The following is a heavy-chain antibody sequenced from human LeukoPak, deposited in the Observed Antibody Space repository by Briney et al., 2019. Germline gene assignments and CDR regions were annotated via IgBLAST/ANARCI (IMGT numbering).Heavy chain of an antibody. CDR1: GGSISTSSYY. J-gene: IGHJ6*03. D-gene: IGHD3-10*01. V-gene: IGHV4-39*07. CDR2: IFYSGST. CDR3: ARVWFGVGYYYYYMDV. Sequence: SETLSLTCTVSGGSISTSSYYWGWVRQPPGKGLEWIGNIFYSGSTYYSPSLKSRVTISLDTSRNQFSLKLNSVTAADTAVYYCARVWFGVGYYYYYMDVWGKGTTVTISS.